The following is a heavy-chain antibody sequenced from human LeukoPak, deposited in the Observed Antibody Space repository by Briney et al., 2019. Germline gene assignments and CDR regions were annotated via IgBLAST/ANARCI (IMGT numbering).Heavy chain of an antibody. CDR1: GGSFSGYY. CDR3: ARGRGARRSKPYYYYMDV. CDR2: INHSGST. D-gene: IGHD6-6*01. Sequence: SETLSLTCAVYGGSFSGYYWSWIRQPPGKGLEWIGEINHSGSTNYNPSLKSRVTISVDTSKNQFSLKLSFVTAADTAVYYCARGRGARRSKPYYYYMDVWGKGTTVTVSS. V-gene: IGHV4-34*01. J-gene: IGHJ6*03.